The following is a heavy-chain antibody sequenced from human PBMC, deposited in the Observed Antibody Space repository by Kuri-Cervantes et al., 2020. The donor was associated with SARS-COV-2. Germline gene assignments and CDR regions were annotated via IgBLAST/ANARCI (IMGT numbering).Heavy chain of an antibody. CDR3: ASRMGDLTSYTWYKWFDP. CDR1: GTAFSSFA. V-gene: IGHV1-69*13. D-gene: IGHD3-16*01. Sequence: SVKVSCKASGTAFSSFAIKWVRQAPGQGLEWMGGTIPIFGSPIYAQKFQGRLSITAGESTSSVHMELSSLSSQDTAIYYCASRMGDLTSYTWYKWFDPWGQGTLVTVSS. J-gene: IGHJ5*02. CDR2: TIPIFGSP.